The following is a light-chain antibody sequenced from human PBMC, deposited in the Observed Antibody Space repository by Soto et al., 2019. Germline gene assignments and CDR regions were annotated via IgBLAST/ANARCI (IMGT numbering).Light chain of an antibody. CDR3: MQPLQSWT. Sequence: EIVMTQSPLALAVTPGESVSISCRSSESLQHSNGYNYLDWYVQRPGQSPQLLIYLASNRASGVPDRFSGSGSYTDFTLQISRVEPEDVGVYYCMQPLQSWTLGQGTTGDI. V-gene: IGKV2-28*01. J-gene: IGKJ1*01. CDR2: LAS. CDR1: ESLQHSNGYNY.